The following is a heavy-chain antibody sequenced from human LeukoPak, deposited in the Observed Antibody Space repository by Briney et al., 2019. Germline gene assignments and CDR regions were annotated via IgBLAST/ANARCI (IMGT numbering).Heavy chain of an antibody. CDR3: ATKLGDYMDV. CDR1: GFPFSSYA. Sequence: GGSLRLSCAASGFPFSSYAMNWVRQAPGKGLEWVSYISSSGSTIYYADSVKGRFTISRDNAKNSLYLQMNSLRAEDTAVYYCATKLGDYMDVWGKGTTVTISS. V-gene: IGHV3-48*03. J-gene: IGHJ6*03. CDR2: ISSSGSTI. D-gene: IGHD1-26*01.